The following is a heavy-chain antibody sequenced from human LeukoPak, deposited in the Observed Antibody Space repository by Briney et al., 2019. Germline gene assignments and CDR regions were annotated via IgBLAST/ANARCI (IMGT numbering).Heavy chain of an antibody. CDR1: GFIVRSNH. CDR3: ARGPSGYHNT. V-gene: IGHV3-21*01. D-gene: IGHD5-12*01. J-gene: IGHJ4*02. CDR2: ISSSSSYI. Sequence: GGSLRLSCAAFGFIVRSNHINWVRQAPGKGLEWVSSISSSSSYIYYADSVKGRFTISRDNSKNTLYLQMNSLRAEDTAVYYCARGPSGYHNTGGQGTLVTVSS.